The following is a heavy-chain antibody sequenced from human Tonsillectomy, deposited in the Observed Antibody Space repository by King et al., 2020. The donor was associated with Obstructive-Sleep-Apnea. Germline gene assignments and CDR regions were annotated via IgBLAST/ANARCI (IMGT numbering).Heavy chain of an antibody. CDR2: IKEDGSEK. Sequence: VQLVESGGGLVQPGGSLRLSCAASGFTFSYYWMSWVRQAPGKGLEWVANIKEDGSEKSYVDSVKGRFTISRDNAKNSLYLQMNSLRAEDTAVYYCARGLESSGWYEDRFFQHWGQGTLVTVSS. J-gene: IGHJ1*01. CDR1: GFTFSYYW. D-gene: IGHD6-19*01. V-gene: IGHV3-7*01. CDR3: ARGLESSGWYEDRFFQH.